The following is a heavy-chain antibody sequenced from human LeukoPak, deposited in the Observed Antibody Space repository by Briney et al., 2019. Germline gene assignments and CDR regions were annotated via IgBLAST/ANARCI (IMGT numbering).Heavy chain of an antibody. CDR3: AKGALIEWPTPIDF. J-gene: IGHJ4*02. CDR1: GFTFDDYA. V-gene: IGHV3-9*01. CDR2: ISWNSGSI. D-gene: IGHD3-16*01. Sequence: GRSLRLSCAASGFTFDDYAMHWVRQAPGKGLEWVSGISWNSGSIGYADSVKGRFTISRDNAKNSLYLQMNSLRAEDAAMYYCAKGALIEWPTPIDFWGQGTLVTVSS.